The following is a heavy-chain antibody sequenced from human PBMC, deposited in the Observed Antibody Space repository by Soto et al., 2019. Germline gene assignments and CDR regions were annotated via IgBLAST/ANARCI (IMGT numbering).Heavy chain of an antibody. CDR3: ARWIGGGSDAFDV. CDR2: INHSGSA. CDR1: GGSFTGYY. J-gene: IGHJ3*01. V-gene: IGHV4-34*02. Sequence: QVQLQQWGAGLLKPSETLSLTCAVYGGSFTGYYWNWVRQPPGKGLEWIGEINHSGSANYNPSLKSRVTISVDTSKNQFSLKLNSMAAADTALYYCARWIGGGSDAFDVWGQGTMVTVSS. D-gene: IGHD3-16*01.